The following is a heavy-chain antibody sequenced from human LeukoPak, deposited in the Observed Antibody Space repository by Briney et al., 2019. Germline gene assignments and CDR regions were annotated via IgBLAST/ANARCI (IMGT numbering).Heavy chain of an antibody. CDR2: MWDDGTNE. CDR1: GFNFGIYG. CDR3: VRAQVVPAATPFDY. Sequence: PGGSLRLSCTASGFNFGIYGMHWVRQAPGKGLEWVAVMWDDGTNEYYVESVKGRFTISRDNGKRTLYLQMNSLRVEDTAVYYCVRAQVVPAATPFDYWGQGTLVTVSS. V-gene: IGHV3-33*01. J-gene: IGHJ4*02. D-gene: IGHD2-2*02.